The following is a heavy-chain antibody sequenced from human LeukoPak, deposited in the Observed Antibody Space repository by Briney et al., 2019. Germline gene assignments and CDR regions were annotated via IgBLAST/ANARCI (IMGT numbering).Heavy chain of an antibody. D-gene: IGHD2-21*01. CDR2: ISAYNGNT. V-gene: IGHV1-18*01. CDR1: GYTFTSYG. Sequence: ASVKVSCKASGYTFTSYGISWVRQAPGQGLEWMGWISAYNGNTNYAQKLQGRVTMTTDTSTSTAYMELRSLRSDDTAVYYCARDPPHIPYDYYMDVWGKGTTVTVSS. CDR3: ARDPPHIPYDYYMDV. J-gene: IGHJ6*03.